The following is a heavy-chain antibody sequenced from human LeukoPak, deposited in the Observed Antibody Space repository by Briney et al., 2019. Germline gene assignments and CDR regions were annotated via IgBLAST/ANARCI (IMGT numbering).Heavy chain of an antibody. J-gene: IGHJ5*02. V-gene: IGHV1-69*05. D-gene: IGHD3-16*01. CDR1: GGTFSNYA. CDR2: IIPIFGTT. CDR3: ARDNSNDYAPSRFDP. Sequence: SVKVSCKASGGTFSNYAFGWVRQAPGQGLEWMGRIIPIFGTTNYAQKFQGRATITTDESTSTAHMELSSLTSADTAVYYCARDNSNDYAPSRFDPWGQGTLVTVSS.